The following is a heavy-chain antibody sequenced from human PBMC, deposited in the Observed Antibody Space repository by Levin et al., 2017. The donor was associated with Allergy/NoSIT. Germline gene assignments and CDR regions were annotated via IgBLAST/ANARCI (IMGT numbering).Heavy chain of an antibody. CDR1: GFTFSSYS. D-gene: IGHD3-10*01. CDR2: ISSSSSYI. CDR3: ARGSVLLWFGELSGY. J-gene: IGHJ4*02. Sequence: LSLTCAASGFTFSSYSMNWVRQAPGKGLEWVSSISSSSSYIYYADSVKGRFTISRDNAKNSLYLQMNSLRAEDTAVYYCARGSVLLWFGELSGYWGQGTLVTVSS. V-gene: IGHV3-21*01.